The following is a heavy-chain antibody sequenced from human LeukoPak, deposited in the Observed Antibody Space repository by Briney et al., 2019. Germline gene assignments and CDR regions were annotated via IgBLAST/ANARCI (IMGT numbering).Heavy chain of an antibody. CDR2: IYTSGST. CDR1: GGSISSYY. CDR3: ASGPYDILTGYYSGYFDY. J-gene: IGHJ4*02. V-gene: IGHV4-4*07. D-gene: IGHD3-9*01. Sequence: SETLSLTCTVPGGSISSYYWSWIRQPAGKGLEWIGRIYTSGSTNYNPSLKSRVTMSVDTSKNQFSLKLSSVTAADTAVYYCASGPYDILTGYYSGYFDYWGQGTLVTVSS.